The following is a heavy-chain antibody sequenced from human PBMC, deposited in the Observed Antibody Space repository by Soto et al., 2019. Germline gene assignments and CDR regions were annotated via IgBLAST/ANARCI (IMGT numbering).Heavy chain of an antibody. CDR2: INHSGST. V-gene: IGHV4-34*01. Sequence: PSETLSLTCAVSGGSVSSYSWSWIRQPPGKGLEWIGEINHSGSTIYNPSLKSRVTISLDTSENQFSLKVNSVTAADTAFFYCAKGSSWYLVPPCDYWGQGTPATV. CDR3: AKGSSWYLVPPCDY. D-gene: IGHD6-13*01. J-gene: IGHJ4*02. CDR1: GGSVSSYS.